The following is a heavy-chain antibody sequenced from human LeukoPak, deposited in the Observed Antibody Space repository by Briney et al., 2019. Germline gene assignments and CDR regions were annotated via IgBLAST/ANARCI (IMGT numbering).Heavy chain of an antibody. J-gene: IGHJ4*02. D-gene: IGHD3-10*01. CDR3: ARVRGSGSYSDY. V-gene: IGHV1-69*13. CDR1: GYTFNNFD. Sequence: RASVKVSCKASGYTFNNFDIDWIRQAPGQGLEWMGGIIPIFGTANYAQKFQGRVTITADESTSTAYMELSSLRSEDTAVYYCARVRGSGSYSDYWGQGTLVTVSS. CDR2: IIPIFGTA.